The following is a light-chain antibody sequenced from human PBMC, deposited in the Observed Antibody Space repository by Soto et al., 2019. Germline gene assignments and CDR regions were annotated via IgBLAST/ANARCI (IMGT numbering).Light chain of an antibody. CDR2: DQT. CDR1: QCVITI. J-gene: IGKJ5*01. CDR3: QQRSNWPPRT. Sequence: EILLTQSPGSLSSSPWERGTLSFRASQCVITILVCYRQSPGEAPRLLLYDQTYRAAAIPARFSGSGFGKDFALTISSIDPADSPGYYCQQRSNWPPRTFGQGTRLEIK. V-gene: IGKV3-11*01.